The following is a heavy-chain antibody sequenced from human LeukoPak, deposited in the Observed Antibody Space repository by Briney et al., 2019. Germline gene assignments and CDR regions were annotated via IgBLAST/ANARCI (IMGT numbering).Heavy chain of an antibody. V-gene: IGHV4-61*02. Sequence: SSETLSLTCTVSGGSISSGSYSWSWIRQPAGKGLEWIGRIYTSGSTNYNPSLKSRVTISVDTSKNQFSLKLSSVTAADTAVYYCARDSSGWYLGQKGWFDPWGQGTLVTVSS. CDR3: ARDSSGWYLGQKGWFDP. CDR1: GGSISSGSYS. J-gene: IGHJ5*02. D-gene: IGHD6-19*01. CDR2: IYTSGST.